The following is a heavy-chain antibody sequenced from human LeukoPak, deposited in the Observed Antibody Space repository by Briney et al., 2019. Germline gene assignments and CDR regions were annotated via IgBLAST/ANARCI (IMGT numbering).Heavy chain of an antibody. D-gene: IGHD5-18*01. CDR1: GGSISSSSYY. Sequence: SETLSLTCTVSGGSISSSSYYWGWIRQPPGKGLEWIGSIYYSGSTCYNPSLKSRVTISVDTSKNQFSLKLSSVTAADTAVYYCARGYSYGRFDPWGQGTLVTVSS. CDR3: ARGYSYGRFDP. CDR2: IYYSGST. V-gene: IGHV4-39*07. J-gene: IGHJ5*02.